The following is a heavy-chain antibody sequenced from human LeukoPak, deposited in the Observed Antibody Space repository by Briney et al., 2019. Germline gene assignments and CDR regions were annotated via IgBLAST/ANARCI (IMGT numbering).Heavy chain of an antibody. CDR1: GGTFSNYA. J-gene: IGHJ4*02. D-gene: IGHD3-22*01. CDR3: ARGPYYDTSGYYYFDY. Sequence: SVKVSCKASGGTFSNYAMGWVRQAPGQGLEWMGGITPIFDETKYAQKFQGRVTITTDAPASTAYMELSSLKSEDTAVYFCARGPYYDTSGYYYFDYWGQGTLVTVSS. CDR2: ITPIFDET. V-gene: IGHV1-69*05.